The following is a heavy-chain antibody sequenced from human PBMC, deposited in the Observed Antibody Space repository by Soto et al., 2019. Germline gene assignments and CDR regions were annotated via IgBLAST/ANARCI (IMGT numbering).Heavy chain of an antibody. J-gene: IGHJ4*02. CDR1: GFTFSSYG. V-gene: IGHV3-33*01. CDR3: ARTDGYSSGWGTDFDY. D-gene: IGHD6-19*01. CDR2: IWYDGSNK. Sequence: QVQLVESGGGVVQPGRSLRLSCAASGFTFSSYGMHWVRQAPGXXLEWVGIIWYDGSNKYYAASVEGRFTISRDNSKNTLYLQMSSLRAEDTAVYYCARTDGYSSGWGTDFDYWGQGTLVTVSS.